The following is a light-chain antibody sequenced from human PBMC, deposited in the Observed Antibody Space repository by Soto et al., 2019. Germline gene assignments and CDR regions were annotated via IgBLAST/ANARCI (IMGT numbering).Light chain of an antibody. CDR1: SSDVGGYDY. Sequence: QSALTQPASVSGSPGQSITISCTGTSSDVGGYDYVSWYQLHPGKAPKLMIYDVSKRPSGVPDRFSGSKSGNTASLTISGLQAEDEADYYCCSYAGSYYVFGTGTKVTVL. J-gene: IGLJ1*01. CDR3: CSYAGSYYV. V-gene: IGLV2-11*01. CDR2: DVS.